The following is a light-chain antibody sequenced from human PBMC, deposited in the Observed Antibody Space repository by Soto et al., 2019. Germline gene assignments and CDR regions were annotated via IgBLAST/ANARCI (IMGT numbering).Light chain of an antibody. CDR3: QQRSNWPPWT. J-gene: IGKJ1*01. V-gene: IGKV3-11*01. CDR2: DAS. CDR1: QSVSTN. Sequence: EIVMTQSPTILSLSPGERATLSCRASQSVSTNLAWYQQKPGQAPRLLIYDASNRATGIPARFSGSGSGTDFTLTISSLEPEDFAVYYCQQRSNWPPWTFGQGTKVDI.